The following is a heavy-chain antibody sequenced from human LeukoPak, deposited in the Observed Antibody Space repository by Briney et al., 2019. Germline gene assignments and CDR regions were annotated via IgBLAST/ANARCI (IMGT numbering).Heavy chain of an antibody. Sequence: HPGGSLRLSCAGSGFTSDDYFGDYAMHWVRQAPGKGLEWVAFIRYDGSNKYYADSVKGRFTISRDNSKNTLYLQMNSLRAEDTAVYYCAKDGDGYNFAGSVLDYWGQGTLVTVSS. CDR3: AKDGDGYNFAGSVLDY. CDR1: GFTSDDYFGDYA. J-gene: IGHJ4*02. V-gene: IGHV3-30*02. CDR2: IRYDGSNK. D-gene: IGHD5-24*01.